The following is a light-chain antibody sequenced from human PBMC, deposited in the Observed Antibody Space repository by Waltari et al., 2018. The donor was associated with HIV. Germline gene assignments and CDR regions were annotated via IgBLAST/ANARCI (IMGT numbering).Light chain of an antibody. CDR3: ASYVGSNTWV. V-gene: IGLV2-8*01. CDR1: SSDVGDYNF. J-gene: IGLJ3*02. Sequence: QSALTQPPSASGSPGQSVTISCTGTSSDVGDYNFVSWYQYHPGKAPKLVIYEVNKRPSGVPDRFSGSKSGDTASLTVSGLQTEDEADYYCASYVGSNTWVFGGGTKLTVL. CDR2: EVN.